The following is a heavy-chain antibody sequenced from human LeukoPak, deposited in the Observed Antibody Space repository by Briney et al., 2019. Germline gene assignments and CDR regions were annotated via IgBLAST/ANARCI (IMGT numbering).Heavy chain of an antibody. CDR2: IIPIFGTA. CDR3: ARDIRDCSSTSFYNWFDT. V-gene: IGHV1-69*13. Sequence: SVKVSCKASGGTFSSYAISWVRQAPGQGLEWMGGIIPIFGTANYAQKFQGRVTITADESTSTAYMELSSLRSEDTAVYYCARDIRDCSSTSFYNWFDTWGQGALVTVSS. J-gene: IGHJ5*02. D-gene: IGHD2-2*01. CDR1: GGTFSSYA.